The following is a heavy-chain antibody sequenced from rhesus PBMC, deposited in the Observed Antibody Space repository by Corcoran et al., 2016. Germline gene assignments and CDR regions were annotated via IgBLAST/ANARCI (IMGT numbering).Heavy chain of an antibody. CDR2: IYGSGGST. Sequence: QVQLQESGPGLVKPSETLSLTCAVSGGSISDSYYWSWIRQPPGKGLEWIGYIYGSGGSTYYNPSLKSRVTISTDTSKNQFSLKLSSVTAADTAVYYCAREIAAGPRAEYFEFWGQGALVTVSS. CDR3: AREIAAGPRAEYFEF. D-gene: IGHD6-13*01. J-gene: IGHJ1*01. CDR1: GGSISDSYY. V-gene: IGHV4-106*01.